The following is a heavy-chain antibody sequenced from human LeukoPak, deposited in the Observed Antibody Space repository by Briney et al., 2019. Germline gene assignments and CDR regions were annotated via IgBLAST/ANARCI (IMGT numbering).Heavy chain of an antibody. V-gene: IGHV1-2*02. J-gene: IGHJ6*03. CDR1: GYTFTGYY. CDR2: INPNSGGT. D-gene: IGHD6-19*01. CDR3: ARVGEGSSGWYYYYYYMDV. Sequence: ASVKVSCKASGYTFTGYYMHWVRQAPGQGLEWIGWINPNSGGTNYAQKLQGRVTMTTDTSTSTAYMDLRSLRSDGTAVYYCARVGEGSSGWYYYYYYMDVWGKGTTVTVSS.